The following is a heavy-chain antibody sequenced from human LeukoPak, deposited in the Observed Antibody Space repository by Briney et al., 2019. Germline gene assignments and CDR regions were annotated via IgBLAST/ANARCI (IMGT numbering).Heavy chain of an antibody. Sequence: ASVKVSFTASGGIFSRHTISWVRQSPGQGLEWMGGITPMFGTSNYAQKFQGRVTITADESTSTAYMELSSLRSEDTAVYYCARDSSEFRSLLFHWGQGTLVTVSS. CDR3: ARDSSEFRSLLFH. CDR1: GGIFSRHT. CDR2: ITPMFGTS. V-gene: IGHV1-69*13. J-gene: IGHJ1*01. D-gene: IGHD1-14*01.